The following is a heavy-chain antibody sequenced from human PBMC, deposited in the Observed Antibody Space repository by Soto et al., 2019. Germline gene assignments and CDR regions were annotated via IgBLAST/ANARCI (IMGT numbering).Heavy chain of an antibody. CDR3: ARGLRAAAENWFDP. J-gene: IGHJ5*02. V-gene: IGHV4-31*03. D-gene: IGHD6-13*01. CDR1: GGSISSGGYY. Sequence: QVQLQESGPGLVKPSQTLSLTCTVSGGSISSGGYYWSWIRQHPGKGLEWIGYIYYSGSTYYNPSLKSRVTISVDTSMSQFALKLSSVTAADTAVYYCARGLRAAAENWFDPWGQGTMVTVSS. CDR2: IYYSGST.